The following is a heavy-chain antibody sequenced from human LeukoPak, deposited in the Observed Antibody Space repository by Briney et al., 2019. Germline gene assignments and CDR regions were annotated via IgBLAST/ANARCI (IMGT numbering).Heavy chain of an antibody. J-gene: IGHJ5*02. Sequence: GGSLRLSCAASRFAFSSNFMSWVRQAPGKGLEWFSTIYINGTTYYADAGKGRFTISRHNSKNTLYLRMNSLRAEDTAVYYCESEGYASWFEPWGQGAPGHRIL. V-gene: IGHV3-53*04. CDR3: ESEGYASWFEP. CDR2: IYINGTT. D-gene: IGHD3-16*01. CDR1: RFAFSSNF.